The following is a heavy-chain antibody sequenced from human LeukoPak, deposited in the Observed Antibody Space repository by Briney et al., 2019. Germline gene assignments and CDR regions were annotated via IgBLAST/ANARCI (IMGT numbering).Heavy chain of an antibody. CDR1: GFNFDDYA. CDR3: AKGRGWEASYYYYYMDV. CDR2: ISWNSGNI. V-gene: IGHV3-9*01. Sequence: GGSLRLSCAASGFNFDDYAMHWVRQAPGKGLEWVSGISWNSGNIAYADSVKGRFTLSRDNARNSLYLQMNSLRAEDTAVYYCAKGRGWEASYYYYYMDVWGKGTTVTISS. J-gene: IGHJ6*03. D-gene: IGHD1-26*01.